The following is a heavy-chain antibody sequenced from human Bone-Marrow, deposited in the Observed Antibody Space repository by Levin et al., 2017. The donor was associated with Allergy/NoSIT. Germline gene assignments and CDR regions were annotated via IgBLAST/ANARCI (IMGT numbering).Heavy chain of an antibody. Sequence: ASVKVSCKASGYTFTSYAMHWVRQAPGQRLEWMGWINAGNGNTKYSQKFQGRVTITRDTSASTAYMELSSLRSEDTAVYYCATDFWSGYYEAYYYGMDVWGQGTTVTVSS. J-gene: IGHJ6*02. V-gene: IGHV1-3*01. CDR3: ATDFWSGYYEAYYYGMDV. CDR1: GYTFTSYA. CDR2: INAGNGNT. D-gene: IGHD3-3*01.